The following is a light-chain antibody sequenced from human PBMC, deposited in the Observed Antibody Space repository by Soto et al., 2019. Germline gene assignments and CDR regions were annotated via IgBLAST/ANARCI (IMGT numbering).Light chain of an antibody. CDR2: EVS. V-gene: IGLV2-14*01. CDR3: SSYTITATL. Sequence: QSVLTQPASVSGSPGQSITISCTGTSSDVGGYKYVSWYQQEPGKAPKLMIYEVSNRPSGVSNRFSGSKSGNTASLTISGLQAEDEADYYCSSYTITATLFGRGTKLTVL. CDR1: SSDVGGYKY. J-gene: IGLJ2*01.